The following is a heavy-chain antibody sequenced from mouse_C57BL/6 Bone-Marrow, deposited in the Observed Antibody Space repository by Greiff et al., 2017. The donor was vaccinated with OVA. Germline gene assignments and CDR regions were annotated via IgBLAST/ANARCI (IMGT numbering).Heavy chain of an antibody. CDR2: INPNNGGT. CDR1: GYTFTDYN. D-gene: IGHD1-1*01. V-gene: IGHV1-18*01. J-gene: IGHJ3*01. CDR3: ARSAFYYYGSSYWFAY. Sequence: EVQLQQSGPELVKPGASVTIPCTASGYTFTDYNMDWVKQSHGKSLEWIGDINPNNGGTIYNPKFTGMATLTVDKSSSTAYIELRRLTSEDTAVYYGARSAFYYYGSSYWFAYWGQGTLVTGSA.